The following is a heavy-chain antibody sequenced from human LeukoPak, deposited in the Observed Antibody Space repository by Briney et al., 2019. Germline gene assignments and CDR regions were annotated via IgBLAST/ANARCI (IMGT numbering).Heavy chain of an antibody. J-gene: IGHJ4*02. CDR2: IDVSGDTE. CDR3: AQGYSSGWYPN. V-gene: IGHV3-23*01. CDR1: GFTITNYG. D-gene: IGHD6-19*01. Sequence: GGSLRLSCAVSGFTITNYGMSWVRQAPGKGLEWVSAIDVSGDTEYYADSVKGRFIISRYNSRNTLYLQINSLRGEDTALYYCAQGYSSGWYPNWGQGTLVTVSS.